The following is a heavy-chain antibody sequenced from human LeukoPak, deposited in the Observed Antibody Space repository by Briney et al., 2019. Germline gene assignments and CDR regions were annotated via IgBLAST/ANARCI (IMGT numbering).Heavy chain of an antibody. J-gene: IGHJ2*01. V-gene: IGHV1-69*04. CDR2: IIPILGIP. D-gene: IGHD2-21*02. CDR3: ATEAIVVVTARDYWYFDL. Sequence: GASVKVSCKASGGTFSSYAISWVRQAPGQGLEWMGRIIPILGIPNYAQKFQGRVTITADKFTTTAYMELSSLRSEDTAVYYCATEAIVVVTARDYWYFDLWGRGTLVTVSS. CDR1: GGTFSSYA.